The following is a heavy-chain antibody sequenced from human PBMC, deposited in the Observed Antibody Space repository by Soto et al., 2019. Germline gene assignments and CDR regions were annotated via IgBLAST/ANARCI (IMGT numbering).Heavy chain of an antibody. Sequence: QVQLVESGGGVVQPGRSLRLSCAASGFTFSSYAMHWVRQAPGKGLEWVAVISYDGSNKYYADSVKGRFTISRDNSKNTLYLQMNSLRAEDTAVYYCARGGHYGDYESYYFDYWGQGTLVTVSS. CDR3: ARGGHYGDYESYYFDY. D-gene: IGHD4-17*01. CDR1: GFTFSSYA. V-gene: IGHV3-30-3*01. CDR2: ISYDGSNK. J-gene: IGHJ4*02.